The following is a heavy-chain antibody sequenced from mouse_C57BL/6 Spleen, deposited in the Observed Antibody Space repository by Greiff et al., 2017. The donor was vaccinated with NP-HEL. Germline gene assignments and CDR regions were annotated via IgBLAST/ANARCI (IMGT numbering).Heavy chain of an antibody. CDR3: AREGYYGSRRYYAMDY. D-gene: IGHD1-1*01. CDR1: GFTFSSYA. CDR2: ISDGGSYT. V-gene: IGHV5-4*01. J-gene: IGHJ4*01. Sequence: EVQRVESGGGLVKPGGSLKLSCAASGFTFSSYAMSWVRQTPEKRLEWVATISDGGSYTSYPDNVKGRFTISRDNAKNNLYLQMSHLESEDTAMYYCAREGYYGSRRYYAMDYWGQGTSVTVSS.